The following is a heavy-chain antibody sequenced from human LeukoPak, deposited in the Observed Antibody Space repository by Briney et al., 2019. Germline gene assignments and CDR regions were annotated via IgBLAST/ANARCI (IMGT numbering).Heavy chain of an antibody. CDR2: INTNTGNP. CDR3: ARKGYYGSGSYYNY. CDR1: GYTFNRYG. V-gene: IGHV7-4-1*02. J-gene: IGHJ4*02. Sequence: VASVKVSCKASGYTFNRYGIDWVRQAPGQGLEWMGWINTNTGNPTYAQGFTGRFVFSLDTSVSTAYLQISSLKAEDTAVYYCARKGYYGSGSYYNYWGQGTLVTVSS. D-gene: IGHD3-10*01.